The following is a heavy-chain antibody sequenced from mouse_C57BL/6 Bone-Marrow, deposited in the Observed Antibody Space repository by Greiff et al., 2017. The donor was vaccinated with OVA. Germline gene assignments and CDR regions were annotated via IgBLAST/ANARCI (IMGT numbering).Heavy chain of an antibody. CDR3: ARDWYYGSSPFDY. CDR1: GYTFTDYY. D-gene: IGHD1-1*01. CDR2: INPNNGGT. V-gene: IGHV1-26*01. J-gene: IGHJ2*01. Sequence: EVQLQQSGPELVKPGASVKISCKASGYTFTDYYMNWVKQSPGKSLEWIGDINPNNGGTSYHQKFKGKATLTVDNSSSTAYMELRSLTSEDSAVYDCARDWYYGSSPFDYWGQGTTLTVSS.